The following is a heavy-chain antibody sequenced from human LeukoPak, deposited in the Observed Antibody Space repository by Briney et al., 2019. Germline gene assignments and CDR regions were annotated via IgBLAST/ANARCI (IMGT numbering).Heavy chain of an antibody. D-gene: IGHD3-10*01. CDR3: ASTIRITMVRGESPYYFDY. CDR2: IYYSGST. CDR1: GDSISRDNYS. V-gene: IGHV4-61*01. Sequence: PSETLSLTCAVSGDSISRDNYSWSWIRQPPGKGLEWIGYIYYSGSTNYNPSLKSRVTISVDTSKNQFSLKLSSVTAADTAVYYCASTIRITMVRGESPYYFDYWGQGTLVTVSS. J-gene: IGHJ4*02.